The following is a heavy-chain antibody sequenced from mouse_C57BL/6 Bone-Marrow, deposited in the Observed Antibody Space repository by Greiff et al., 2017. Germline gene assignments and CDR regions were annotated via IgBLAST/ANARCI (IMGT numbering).Heavy chain of an antibody. Sequence: QVQLQQSGAELARPGASVKLSCKASGYTFTRYGISWVKQRTGQGLEWIGEISPRSGNTYYNEKFKGKATLTADKSSCTAYMGLRSLTSADSAVYFCARQLRAYWGQGTLVTVSA. CDR1: GYTFTRYG. CDR2: ISPRSGNT. CDR3: ARQLRAY. J-gene: IGHJ3*01. V-gene: IGHV1-81*01. D-gene: IGHD3-2*02.